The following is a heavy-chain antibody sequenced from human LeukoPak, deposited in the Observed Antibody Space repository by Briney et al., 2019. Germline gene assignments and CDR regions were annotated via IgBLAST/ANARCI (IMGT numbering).Heavy chain of an antibody. CDR3: AREGINRYDRAKDAFDI. D-gene: IGHD3-22*01. CDR1: GFTFSVFS. Sequence: GGSLRLSCAASGFTFSVFSMNWGREALGKGRDWGSYIISRRFTLYYADSVKGRFTISSDNARNSLYLQMNGQRAEDTAVYDCAREGINRYDRAKDAFDIGGQGTMV. J-gene: IGHJ3*02. V-gene: IGHV3-48*04. CDR2: IISRRFTL.